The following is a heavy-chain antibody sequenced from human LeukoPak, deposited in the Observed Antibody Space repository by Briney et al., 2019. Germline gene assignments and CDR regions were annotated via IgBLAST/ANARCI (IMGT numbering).Heavy chain of an antibody. Sequence: ASVKVSCKASGYTFTSYETNWVRQATGQGLEWMGWMNPNSGDTALAQKFQGRITMTRSTSISTAYMELSSLRSEDAAVYYCARGLGSYDSSELTWPMISFWGQGTLVTVSS. V-gene: IGHV1-8*01. CDR1: GYTFTSYE. CDR3: ARGLGSYDSSELTWPMISF. J-gene: IGHJ4*02. D-gene: IGHD3-22*01. CDR2: MNPNSGDT.